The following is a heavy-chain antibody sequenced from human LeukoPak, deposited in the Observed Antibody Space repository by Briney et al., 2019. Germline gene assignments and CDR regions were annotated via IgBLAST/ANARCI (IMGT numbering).Heavy chain of an antibody. V-gene: IGHV3-21*01. CDR2: ISGSYSYM. J-gene: IGHJ4*02. D-gene: IGHD6-13*01. Sequence: PGGSLRLSCAASGFTFSNYIMNWVRQAPGKGLEWVSSISGSYSYMYYADSVQGRFTISRDNAKNSLYLQMNSLRVEDTAVYYCATDLSSTSLSAFDYWGQGTLVTVSS. CDR1: GFTFSNYI. CDR3: ATDLSSTSLSAFDY.